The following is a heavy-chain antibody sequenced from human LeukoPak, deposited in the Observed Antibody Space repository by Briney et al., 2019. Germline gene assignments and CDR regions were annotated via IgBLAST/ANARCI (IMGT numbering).Heavy chain of an antibody. Sequence: GGSLRLSCAASGFTFISYAIHWVRQAPGKGLEWVAVISYDGRNKYYTDSVKGRFPISRDNSKNTLYLQMNSLRAEDTAVYYCARNFNHFDYWGQGTLVTVSS. CDR2: ISYDGRNK. CDR1: GFTFISYA. CDR3: ARNFNHFDY. D-gene: IGHD1-14*01. J-gene: IGHJ4*02. V-gene: IGHV3-30*04.